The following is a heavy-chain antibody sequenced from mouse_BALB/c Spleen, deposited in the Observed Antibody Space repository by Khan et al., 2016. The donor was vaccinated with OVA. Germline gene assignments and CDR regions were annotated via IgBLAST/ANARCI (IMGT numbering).Heavy chain of an antibody. V-gene: IGHV1S132*01. CDR3: AICYGYETSYFDV. J-gene: IGHJ1*01. CDR1: GYIFTSNW. D-gene: IGHD2-2*01. CDR2: IYPGTGSI. Sequence: QVQLQESGTELVRPGASVKLSCKTSGYIFTSNWIHWVKQRSGQGLEWIARIYPGTGSIYYNEKFKGKATLTADKSSSTAYIQLSSLTSEDSAVYFCAICYGYETSYFDVWGAGTTVTVSS.